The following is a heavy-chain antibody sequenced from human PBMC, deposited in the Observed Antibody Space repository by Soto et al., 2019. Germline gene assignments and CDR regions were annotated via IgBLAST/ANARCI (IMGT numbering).Heavy chain of an antibody. J-gene: IGHJ6*03. CDR3: ATQESTRQNYYYYYYMDV. V-gene: IGHV4-59*08. Sequence: QVQLQESGPGLVKPSETLSLTCTVSGGSISSYYWSWIRQPPGKGLEWIGYIYYSGSTNYNPSLKSRVTISVDTSKNQFSLKLSSVTAADTAVYYCATQESTRQNYYYYYYMDVGGKGTTVIVCS. CDR1: GGSISSYY. CDR2: IYYSGST.